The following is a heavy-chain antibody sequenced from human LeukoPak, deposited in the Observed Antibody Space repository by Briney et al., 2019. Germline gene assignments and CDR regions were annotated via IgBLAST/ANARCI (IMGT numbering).Heavy chain of an antibody. CDR2: ISGSGGST. V-gene: IGHV3-23*01. Sequence: GGSLRLSCAASGFTFSSYAMSWVRQAPGKGLEWVSAISGSGGSTYYADSVKGRFTISRDNSKNTLYLQMNSLRAEDTAEYYCAKGHYESMSYSWFDPWGQGALVTVSS. CDR3: AKGHYESMSYSWFDP. CDR1: GFTFSSYA. D-gene: IGHD3-10*01. J-gene: IGHJ5*02.